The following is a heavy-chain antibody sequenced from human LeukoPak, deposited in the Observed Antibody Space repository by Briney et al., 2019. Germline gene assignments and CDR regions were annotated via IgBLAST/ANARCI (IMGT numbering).Heavy chain of an antibody. CDR3: ARDSRFGEGEIDY. Sequence: SETLSLTCTVSGGSISSGDYYWSWIRQPPGKGLEWIGYIYYSGSTYYNPSLKSRVTISVDTSKNQFSLKLSSVTAADTAVYYCARDSRFGEGEIDYWGQGTLVTVSS. CDR2: IYYSGST. D-gene: IGHD3-10*01. V-gene: IGHV4-30-4*01. J-gene: IGHJ4*02. CDR1: GGSISSGDYY.